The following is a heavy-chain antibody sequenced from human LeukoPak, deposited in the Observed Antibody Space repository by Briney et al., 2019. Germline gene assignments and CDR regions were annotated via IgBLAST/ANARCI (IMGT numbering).Heavy chain of an antibody. D-gene: IGHD3-10*01. CDR1: GFTFSSYA. CDR2: ISGSGGST. CDR3: ATQTYGSGSYYTVIDY. V-gene: IGHV3-23*01. Sequence: PGGSLRLSCAASGFTFSSYAMSWVRQAPGKGLEWVSAISGSGGSTYYADSVKGRFTISRDNSKNTLYLQMNSLRAEDTAVYYCATQTYGSGSYYTVIDYWGQGTLVTVSS. J-gene: IGHJ4*02.